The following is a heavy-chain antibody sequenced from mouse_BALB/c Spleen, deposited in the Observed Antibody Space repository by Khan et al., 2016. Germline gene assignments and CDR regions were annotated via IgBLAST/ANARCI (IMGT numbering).Heavy chain of an antibody. J-gene: IGHJ4*01. CDR1: GFNIKDYY. V-gene: IGHV14-4*02. CDR2: IDPENGDT. CDR3: NAVRRRDYAMDY. D-gene: IGHD2-14*01. Sequence: VQLKESGADLVRSGASVKLSCTASGFNIKDYYMHWVKQRPEQGLEWIGWIDPENGDTEYAPKFQGKATMTADTSSNTAYLQLSSLTSEDTAVDYCNAVRRRDYAMDYWGQGTSVTVSS.